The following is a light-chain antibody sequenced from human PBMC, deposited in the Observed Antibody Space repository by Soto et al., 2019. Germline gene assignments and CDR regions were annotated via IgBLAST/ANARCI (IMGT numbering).Light chain of an antibody. V-gene: IGKV4-1*01. Sequence: DIVMTQSPDSLAVSLSERATINCKSSQSVLYSSNNKNYLAWYQQKPGQPPKLLISWASTRESGVPDRFSGSGSGTDFTLTITSLQAEDVAVYYCQQFYSTLTFGPGTRVDIK. CDR2: WAS. J-gene: IGKJ3*01. CDR3: QQFYSTLT. CDR1: QSVLYSSNNKNY.